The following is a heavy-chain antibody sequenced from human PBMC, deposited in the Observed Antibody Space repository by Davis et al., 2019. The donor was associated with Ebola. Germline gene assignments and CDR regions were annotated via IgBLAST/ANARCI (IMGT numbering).Heavy chain of an antibody. Sequence: GGSLRLSCAASGFTFSSYGMHWVRQAPGKGLEWVAVISYDGSNKYYADSVKGRFTISRDNSKNTLYLQMNSLRAEDTAVYYCAKDFNLVATFYFDYWGQGTLVTVSS. CDR2: ISYDGSNK. V-gene: IGHV3-30*18. CDR1: GFTFSSYG. CDR3: AKDFNLVATFYFDY. J-gene: IGHJ4*02. D-gene: IGHD5-12*01.